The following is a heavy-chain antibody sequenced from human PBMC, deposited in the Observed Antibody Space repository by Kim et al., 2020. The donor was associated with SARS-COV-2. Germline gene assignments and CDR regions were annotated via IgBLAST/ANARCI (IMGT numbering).Heavy chain of an antibody. Sequence: GGSLRLSCAASGFTFSSYGMHWVRQAPGKGLEWVAVISYDGSNKYYADSVKGRFTISRDNSKNTLYLQMNSLRAEDTAVYYCAKEGFSSSWRRVGATDFDYWGQGTLVTVSS. J-gene: IGHJ4*02. CDR1: GFTFSSYG. V-gene: IGHV3-30*18. CDR3: AKEGFSSSWRRVGATDFDY. CDR2: ISYDGSNK. D-gene: IGHD6-13*01.